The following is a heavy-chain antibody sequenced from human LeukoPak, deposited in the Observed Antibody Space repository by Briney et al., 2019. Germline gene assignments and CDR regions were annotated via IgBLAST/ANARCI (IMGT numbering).Heavy chain of an antibody. D-gene: IGHD6-13*01. CDR2: ISFDGSEK. CDR1: GFKFYSYA. Sequence: GGSLRLSCAASGFKFYSYAMHWVRQAPGKGLEWVASISFDGSEKYYRDSAKGRFTISRDNSKNTVSLQMNSLRPEDTAVYYCARSPGPAAVAFDYWGQGTLVTVSS. CDR3: ARSPGPAAVAFDY. V-gene: IGHV3-30*04. J-gene: IGHJ4*02.